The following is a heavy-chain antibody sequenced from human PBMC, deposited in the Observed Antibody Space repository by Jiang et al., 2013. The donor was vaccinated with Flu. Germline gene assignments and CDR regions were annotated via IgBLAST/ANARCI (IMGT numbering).Heavy chain of an antibody. J-gene: IGHJ4*02. Sequence: KPTQTLTLTCTFSGFSLSTSGVGVGWIRQPPGKALEWLALIYWDDDKRYSPSLKSRLTITKDTSKNQVVLTMTNMDPVDTATYYCAHILDGDNDGYFDYWGQGTLVTVSS. CDR1: GFSLSTSGVG. CDR3: AHILDGDNDGYFDY. CDR2: IYWDDDK. D-gene: IGHD4-17*01. V-gene: IGHV2-5*02.